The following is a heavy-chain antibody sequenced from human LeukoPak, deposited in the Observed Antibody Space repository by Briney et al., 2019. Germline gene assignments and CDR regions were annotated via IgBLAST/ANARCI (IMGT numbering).Heavy chain of an antibody. Sequence: PSQTLSLTCTVSGGSITSADFYWSWIRQPPGKGLEWIGYIHYSGTTYHNSSLDSRVTISEDTSKNQFSLKLTSVTGADTAVYYCARFYDTSGYSPTYSFDYWGQGTLVTVSS. CDR2: IHYSGTT. J-gene: IGHJ4*02. V-gene: IGHV4-30-4*01. CDR3: ARFYDTSGYSPTYSFDY. CDR1: GGSITSADFY. D-gene: IGHD3-22*01.